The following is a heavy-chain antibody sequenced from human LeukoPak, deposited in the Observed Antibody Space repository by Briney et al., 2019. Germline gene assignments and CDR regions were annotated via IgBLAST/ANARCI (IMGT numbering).Heavy chain of an antibody. Sequence: PGGSLRLSCAASGFTFSDYYMSWIRQAPGKGLEWVSYISSSTSYTNYADSVKGRFTISRDDAKNSLFLQMNSLRAEDTAVYFCAKISGSGWYFDYWGQGTLVTVSS. CDR1: GFTFSDYY. D-gene: IGHD6-19*01. J-gene: IGHJ4*02. CDR2: ISSSTSYT. CDR3: AKISGSGWYFDY. V-gene: IGHV3-11*06.